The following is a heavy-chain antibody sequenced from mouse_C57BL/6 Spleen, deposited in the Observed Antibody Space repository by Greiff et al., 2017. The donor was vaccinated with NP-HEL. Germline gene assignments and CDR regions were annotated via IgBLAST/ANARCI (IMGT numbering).Heavy chain of an antibody. V-gene: IGHV14-4*01. CDR1: GFNIKDDY. D-gene: IGHD2-5*01. J-gene: IGHJ3*01. CDR3: TTENYSKEGTWFAY. CDR2: IDPENGDT. Sequence: EVQLQQSGAELVRPGASVKLSCTASGFNIKDDYMHWVKQRPEQGLEWIGWIDPENGDTEYASKFQGKATITADTSSNTAYLQLSSLTSEDTAVYYCTTENYSKEGTWFAYWGQRTLVTVSA.